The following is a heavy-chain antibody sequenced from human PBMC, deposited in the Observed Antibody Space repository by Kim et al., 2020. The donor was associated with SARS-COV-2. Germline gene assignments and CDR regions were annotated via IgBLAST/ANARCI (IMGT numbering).Heavy chain of an antibody. J-gene: IGHJ4*01. CDR2: INPKSGAT. CDR1: GYTFSGNY. Sequence: ASVKVSCKAPGYTFSGNYIHWARQATGQGLEWVGRINPKSGATKYTQKFQGRVTMTRDTSIGTAYMELNSLRSDDTAVYYCTVRLDGNCGHGTLVTVSS. D-gene: IGHD1-26*01. CDR3: TVRLDGN. V-gene: IGHV1-2*06.